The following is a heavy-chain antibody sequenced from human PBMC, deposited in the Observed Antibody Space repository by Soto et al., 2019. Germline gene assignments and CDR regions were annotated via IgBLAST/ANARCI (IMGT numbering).Heavy chain of an antibody. D-gene: IGHD6-19*01. CDR3: ARPRYSSGWTPSGAYYFDY. CDR1: GSSFTSYW. CDR2: IYPGDSDT. Sequence: VEYLKISCKGSGSSFTSYWIGWVRQMPWKVLEWMGIIYPGDSDTRYSPSFQGQVTISADKSISTAYLQWSSLKASDTAMYYCARPRYSSGWTPSGAYYFDYWGQGTLVTVSS. J-gene: IGHJ4*02. V-gene: IGHV5-51*01.